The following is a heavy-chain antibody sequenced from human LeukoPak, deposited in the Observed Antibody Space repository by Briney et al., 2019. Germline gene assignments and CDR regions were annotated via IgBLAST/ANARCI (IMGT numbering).Heavy chain of an antibody. V-gene: IGHV4-59*01. CDR3: ARNGDNDY. Sequence: PSETLSLTCTVSGGSISRYYWSWIRQPPGKGLEWIGYIYYSGSTNYNPSLKSRVTISVDTSKNQFSLKLSSVTAADTAVYYCARNGDNDYWGQGTLVTVSS. D-gene: IGHD4-17*01. CDR2: IYYSGST. J-gene: IGHJ4*02. CDR1: GGSISRYY.